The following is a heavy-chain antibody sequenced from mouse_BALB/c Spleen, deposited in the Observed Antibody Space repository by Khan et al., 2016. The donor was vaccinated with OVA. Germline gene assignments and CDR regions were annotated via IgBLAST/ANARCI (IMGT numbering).Heavy chain of an antibody. J-gene: IGHJ1*01. V-gene: IGHV2-3*01. Sequence: QVQLKQSGPGLVAPSQSLSITCTVSGFSLATYGVSWFRQPPGKGLEWLGIIWGDGNTNYVSGLKSRLTISKGYSKSQVFLKLNSLETDDPSTYHCAKFYYGCVSTWCFGVWGAGTTVTVSS. CDR2: IWGDGNT. D-gene: IGHD1-1*01. CDR1: GFSLATYG. CDR3: AKFYYGCVSTWCFGV.